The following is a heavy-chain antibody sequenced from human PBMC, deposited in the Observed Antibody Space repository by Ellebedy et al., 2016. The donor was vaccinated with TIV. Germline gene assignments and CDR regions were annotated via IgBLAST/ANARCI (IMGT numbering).Heavy chain of an antibody. V-gene: IGHV4-30-4*01. Sequence: SETLSLTXTVSGGSISSGDYYWSWIRQPPGKGLEWIGYTHYTGTTYYNPSLQSRITISVDTSRNQFSLKLSSVTAADTAVYFCARVRYSGNYYPYFDYWGQGTLVTVSS. CDR2: THYTGTT. D-gene: IGHD1-26*01. CDR3: ARVRYSGNYYPYFDY. J-gene: IGHJ4*02. CDR1: GGSISSGDYY.